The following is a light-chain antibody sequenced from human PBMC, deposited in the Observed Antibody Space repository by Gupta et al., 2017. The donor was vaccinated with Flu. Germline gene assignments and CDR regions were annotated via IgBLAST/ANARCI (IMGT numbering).Light chain of an antibody. CDR1: QSVSSSY. Sequence: EIVLTQSPGTLSLSPGERATLSYRASQSVSSSYLAWYQQKPGQTPRLLIYGASSRAPGFPDRFSGSGSGTDFTLTISRLEPEDFAVYYCQQFGNSPWTSGQGTKVEI. CDR2: GAS. V-gene: IGKV3-20*01. CDR3: QQFGNSPWT. J-gene: IGKJ1*01.